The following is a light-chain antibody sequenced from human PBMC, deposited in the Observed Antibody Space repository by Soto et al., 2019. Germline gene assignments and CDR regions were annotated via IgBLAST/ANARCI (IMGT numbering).Light chain of an antibody. Sequence: DIQMPQSPSTLSASVGDRVTITCRASQTINNWLAWYQQKPGKAPKLLIQKASSLEGGVPSRFSGSGSGTEFTLNINGLQPDDFATDYCQHSKSYSSYTFGQGTKREIK. CDR2: KAS. J-gene: IGKJ2*01. CDR3: QHSKSYSSYT. CDR1: QTINNW. V-gene: IGKV1-5*03.